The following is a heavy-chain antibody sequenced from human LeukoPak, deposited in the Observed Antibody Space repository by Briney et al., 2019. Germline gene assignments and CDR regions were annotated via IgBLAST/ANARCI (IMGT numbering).Heavy chain of an antibody. J-gene: IGHJ3*02. D-gene: IGHD3-3*01. CDR2: FSHSGST. CDR1: GGSISSSSSY. V-gene: IGHV4-39*07. Sequence: ASETLSLTCTVSGGSISSSSSYWGWIRQPPGKGLEWIGSFSHSGSTNYNPSLKSRVTISVDTSKNQFSLKLSSVTAADTAVYYCARTLRFLEWFGAFDIWGQGTMVTVSS. CDR3: ARTLRFLEWFGAFDI.